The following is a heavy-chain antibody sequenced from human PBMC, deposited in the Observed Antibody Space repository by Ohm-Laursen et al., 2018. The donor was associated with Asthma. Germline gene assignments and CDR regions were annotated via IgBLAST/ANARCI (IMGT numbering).Heavy chain of an antibody. Sequence: TLSLTCSVSGGSISTDDYYWSWIRQSPGKGLEWIGYIYRSASTYSNPSLTSRVTISGDTSRNQFSLKLASVTAADTAVYYCARRYCSGGSCYRRNNWFDPWGQGTLVTVSS. V-gene: IGHV4-30-4*01. CDR3: ARRYCSGGSCYRRNNWFDP. CDR1: GGSISTDDYY. CDR2: IYRSAST. J-gene: IGHJ5*02. D-gene: IGHD2-15*01.